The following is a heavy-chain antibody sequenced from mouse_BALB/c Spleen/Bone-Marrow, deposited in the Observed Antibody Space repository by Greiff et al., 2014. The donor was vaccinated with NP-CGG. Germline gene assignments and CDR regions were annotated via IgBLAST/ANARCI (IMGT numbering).Heavy chain of an antibody. V-gene: IGHV14-3*02. CDR2: IDPANGNT. J-gene: IGHJ1*01. Sequence: VQLQQSGAELVKPGASVKFSCTASGFNIKDTYMHWVKQRPEQGLEWIGRIDPANGNTKYDPKFQGKATITADTSYNTVYLQLSSLTSEDTGVYYCSSYKYRWYFDVWGAGTTVTVSS. CDR3: SSYKYRWYFDV. CDR1: GFNIKDTY. D-gene: IGHD1-3*01.